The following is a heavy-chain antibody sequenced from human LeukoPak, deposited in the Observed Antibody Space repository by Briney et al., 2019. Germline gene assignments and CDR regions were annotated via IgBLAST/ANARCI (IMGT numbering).Heavy chain of an antibody. CDR3: AREVSALDY. Sequence: GGSLRLSCAACGFTFSSYVMHWVRQAPGKGLEWVAVIWYDGSNKYYADSVKGRFTISRDNSKNTLYLQMNSLRAEDTAVYYCAREVSALDYWGQGTLVTVSS. CDR1: GFTFSSYV. J-gene: IGHJ4*02. V-gene: IGHV3-33*01. CDR2: IWYDGSNK.